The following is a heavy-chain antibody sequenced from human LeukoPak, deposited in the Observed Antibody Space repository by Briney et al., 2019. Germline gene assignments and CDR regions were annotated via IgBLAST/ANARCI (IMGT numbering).Heavy chain of an antibody. V-gene: IGHV4-39*01. CDR1: GGSISSSSHS. J-gene: IGHJ5*02. D-gene: IGHD6-13*01. CDR3: AQSLGSSNWIGNWFDP. CDR2: IYYTGTT. Sequence: SETLSLTCTVPGGSISSSSHSWGWIRQPPGKGLEWTGSIYYTGTTYYNPSLKSRVTISVDTSKNQFSLKLNSVTAADTAVYYCAQSLGSSNWIGNWFDPWGQGTLVTVSS.